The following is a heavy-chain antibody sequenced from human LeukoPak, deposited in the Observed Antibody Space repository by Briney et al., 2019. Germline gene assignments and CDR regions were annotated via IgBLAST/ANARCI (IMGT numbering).Heavy chain of an antibody. CDR1: GYSISSGYY. D-gene: IGHD3-10*01. CDR3: ARARMDGSGSFPYYFDY. Sequence: SETLSLTCIVSGYSISSGYYWGWIRQPPGEGLEWIGIIHHSGSTHYNPSLKSRVTISQDTSKTQFSLKLTSVTAADTAVHFCARARMDGSGSFPYYFDYWGQGSLVTVSS. V-gene: IGHV4-38-2*02. J-gene: IGHJ4*02. CDR2: IHHSGST.